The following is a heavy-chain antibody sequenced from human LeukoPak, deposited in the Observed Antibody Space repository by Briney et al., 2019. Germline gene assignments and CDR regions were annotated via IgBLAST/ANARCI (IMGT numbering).Heavy chain of an antibody. CDR1: GGTSSSSSYY. D-gene: IGHD6-13*01. CDR2: MCYSGST. Sequence: SETLSLTCTVSGGTSSSSSYYWGWLRQPPGKGLEWIVTMCYSGSTYSNPSLKSRVTISVDTSKNQFSLKLSAVTAPDTVGYCCASLSSSHLPDYWGQPILVTVCS. J-gene: IGHJ4*02. CDR3: ASLSSSHLPDY. V-gene: IGHV4-39*01.